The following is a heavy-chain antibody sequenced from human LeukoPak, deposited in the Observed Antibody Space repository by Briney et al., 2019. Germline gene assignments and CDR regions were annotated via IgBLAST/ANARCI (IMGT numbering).Heavy chain of an antibody. CDR3: ARDGVYYGSGSHTADV. Sequence: ASVKVSCKASGYTFTGYYMHWVRQAPGQGLEWMGWINPNSGGTNYAQKFQGRVTMTRDTSISTAYMELSRLRSDDTAVYYCARDGVYYGSGSHTADVWGKGTTVTVSS. V-gene: IGHV1-2*02. D-gene: IGHD3-10*01. J-gene: IGHJ6*04. CDR2: INPNSGGT. CDR1: GYTFTGYY.